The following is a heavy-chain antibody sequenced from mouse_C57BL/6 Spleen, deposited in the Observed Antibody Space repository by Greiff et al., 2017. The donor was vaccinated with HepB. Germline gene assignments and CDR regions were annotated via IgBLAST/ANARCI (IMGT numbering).Heavy chain of an antibody. CDR1: GYTFTSYW. J-gene: IGHJ2*01. CDR2: IHPNSGST. Sequence: QVQLQQPGAELVKPGASVKLSCKASGYTFTSYWMHWVKQRPGQGLEWIGMIHPNSGSTNYNEKFKSKATLTVDKSSRTAYMQLSSLTSEDSAVYYCARRVSSPYYFDYWGQGTTLTGSS. CDR3: ARRVSSPYYFDY. D-gene: IGHD1-1*01. V-gene: IGHV1-64*01.